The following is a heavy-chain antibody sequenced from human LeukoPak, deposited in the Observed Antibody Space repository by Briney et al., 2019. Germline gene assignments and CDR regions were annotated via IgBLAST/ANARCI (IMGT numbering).Heavy chain of an antibody. CDR2: MSPNSGDT. V-gene: IGHV1-8*01. Sequence: ASVKVSCKASGYTFTSYDFNWVRQATGRRPEWMGWMSPNSGDTGYAQKFQDRVAMTRNTSISTAYMELSSLRSDDTAVYYCARGPPNWGYDYWGPGTLVTVSS. D-gene: IGHD7-27*01. CDR3: ARGPPNWGYDY. J-gene: IGHJ4*02. CDR1: GYTFTSYD.